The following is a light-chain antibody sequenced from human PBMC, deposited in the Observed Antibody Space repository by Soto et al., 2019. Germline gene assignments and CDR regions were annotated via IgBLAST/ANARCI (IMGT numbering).Light chain of an antibody. CDR2: DAS. J-gene: IGKJ4*01. CDR3: QQRTNWPPLT. CDR1: QSVGTY. Sequence: EILLTQSPATLSLSPGGRATLSCRASQSVGTYLAWYQQKPGQAPRLLIYDASNRATGIPARFSGSGSGTDFTLTISGLEPEDFAVYYCQQRTNWPPLTFGGGTKVEIK. V-gene: IGKV3-11*01.